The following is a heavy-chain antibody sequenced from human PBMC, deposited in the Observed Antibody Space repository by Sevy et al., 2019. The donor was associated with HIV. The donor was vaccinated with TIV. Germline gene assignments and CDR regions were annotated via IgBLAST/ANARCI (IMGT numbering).Heavy chain of an antibody. CDR1: GYSFTSYW. Sequence: GESLKISCKGSGYSFTSYWIGWVRQMPGKGLEWMGIIYPGDPDTRDSPSFQGQVTISADKSISTAYLQWSSLKASDTAMYYCARQALQGFGELFAAFDIWGQGTMVTVSS. CDR2: IYPGDPDT. J-gene: IGHJ3*02. D-gene: IGHD3-10*01. V-gene: IGHV5-51*01. CDR3: ARQALQGFGELFAAFDI.